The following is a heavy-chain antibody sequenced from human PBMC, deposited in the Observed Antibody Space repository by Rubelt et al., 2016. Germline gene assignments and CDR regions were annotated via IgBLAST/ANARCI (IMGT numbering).Heavy chain of an antibody. D-gene: IGHD5/OR15-5a*01. Sequence: GKGLEWVAVISYDGSNKYYADSVKGRFTISRDNSKNTLCLQMGSLRAEDTAVYYCARDLIRSRIAYYFDYWGQGTLVTVSS. J-gene: IGHJ4*02. V-gene: IGHV3-30*14. CDR3: ARDLIRSRIAYYFDY. CDR2: ISYDGSNK.